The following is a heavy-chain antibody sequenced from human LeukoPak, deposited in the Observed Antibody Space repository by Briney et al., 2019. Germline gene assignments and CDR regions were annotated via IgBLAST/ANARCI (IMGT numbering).Heavy chain of an antibody. D-gene: IGHD5-12*01. Sequence: EASVKVSCKASGYTFTSYGISWVRQAPGQGLEWMGWISAYNGNTNYAQKLQGRVTMTTDTSTSTAYMGLRSLRSDDTAVYYCARDWLVEEAFDIWGQGTMVTVSS. V-gene: IGHV1-18*01. CDR1: GYTFTSYG. CDR3: ARDWLVEEAFDI. J-gene: IGHJ3*02. CDR2: ISAYNGNT.